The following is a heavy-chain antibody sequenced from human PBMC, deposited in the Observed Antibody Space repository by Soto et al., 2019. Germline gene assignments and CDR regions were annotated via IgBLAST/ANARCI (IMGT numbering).Heavy chain of an antibody. J-gene: IGHJ4*02. CDR3: ARIACKGGSCYYNFDH. D-gene: IGHD2-15*01. CDR2: LNPSGALT. Sequence: APEKVSSNAPGHSITDPSKPWLQQVPGRGLEWSGVLNPSGALTTYAQQFRCRVAITRDTSTSTSYMEFRSLRSEDTAVHFCARIACKGGSCYYNFDHWGQGTLVNVFS. V-gene: IGHV1-46*01. CDR1: GHSITDPS.